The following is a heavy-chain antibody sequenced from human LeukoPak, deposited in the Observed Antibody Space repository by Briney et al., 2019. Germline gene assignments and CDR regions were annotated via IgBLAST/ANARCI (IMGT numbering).Heavy chain of an antibody. Sequence: ASVKVSCKASGYTFTSYGISWVRQAPGQGLEWMGWISAYNGNTNYAQKLQGRVTMTTDTSTSTAYMELRSLRSDDTAVYYCARDGITMVLYYYYGMDVWGQGTTVTVSS. D-gene: IGHD3-10*01. J-gene: IGHJ6*02. CDR1: GYTFTSYG. CDR2: ISAYNGNT. V-gene: IGHV1-18*01. CDR3: ARDGITMVLYYYYGMDV.